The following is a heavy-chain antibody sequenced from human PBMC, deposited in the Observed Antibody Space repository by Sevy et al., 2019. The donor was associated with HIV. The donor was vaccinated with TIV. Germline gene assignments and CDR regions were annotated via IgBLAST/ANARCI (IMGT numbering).Heavy chain of an antibody. CDR2: INLNSGAT. V-gene: IGHV1-2*02. J-gene: IGHJ4*02. Sequence: ASVKVSCKASGYTFTNYYIHWVRQAPGQGLEWMGWINLNSGATNYAQKFQGRVTMTRETSISTAYMELGRLRSDDTALLYCARDLIEYQMLTFDYWGQGTLVTVSS. CDR1: GYTFTNYY. CDR3: ARDLIEYQMLTFDY. D-gene: IGHD3-16*01.